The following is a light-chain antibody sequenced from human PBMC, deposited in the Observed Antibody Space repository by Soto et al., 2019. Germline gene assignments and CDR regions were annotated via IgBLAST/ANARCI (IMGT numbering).Light chain of an antibody. CDR2: EVT. J-gene: IGLJ3*02. CDR3: SSYTRSKTWV. Sequence: QSALTQPASVSGSPGQSIAISCTGTSSDVGGYNHVSWYQQHSGKAPKLKIYEVTNRPSGVSNRFSGSKSGNTASLTISGLQAEDEADYYCSSYTRSKTWVFGGGTKLTVL. CDR1: SSDVGGYNH. V-gene: IGLV2-14*01.